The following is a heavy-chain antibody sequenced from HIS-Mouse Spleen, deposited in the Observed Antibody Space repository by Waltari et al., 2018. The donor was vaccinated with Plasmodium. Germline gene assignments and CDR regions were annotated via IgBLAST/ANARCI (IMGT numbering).Heavy chain of an antibody. V-gene: IGHV1-2*02. CDR2: INPNSGGT. Sequence: QVQLVQSGAEVKKPGASVKVSCKASGSTFTGYYMPWVPKAPGQGLEWMGWINPNSGGTNYAQKFQGRVTMTRDTSISTAYMELSRLRSDDTAVYYCARESSVGATHRFDYWGQGTLVTVSS. CDR1: GSTFTGYY. CDR3: ARESSVGATHRFDY. D-gene: IGHD1-26*01. J-gene: IGHJ4*02.